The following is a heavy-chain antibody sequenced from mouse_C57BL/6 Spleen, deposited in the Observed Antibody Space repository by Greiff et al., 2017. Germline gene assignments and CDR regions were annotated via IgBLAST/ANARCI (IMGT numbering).Heavy chain of an antibody. CDR2: INPNNGGT. V-gene: IGHV1-26*01. D-gene: IGHD3-3*01. Sequence: VQLQQSGPELVKPGASVKISCKASGYTFTDYYMNWVKQSHGKSLEWIGDINPNNGGTSYNQKFKGKATLTVDKSSSTAYMELRSLSSEDSAVYFCASRGDLYYFDYWGQGTTLTVSS. CDR1: GYTFTDYY. J-gene: IGHJ2*01. CDR3: ASRGDLYYFDY.